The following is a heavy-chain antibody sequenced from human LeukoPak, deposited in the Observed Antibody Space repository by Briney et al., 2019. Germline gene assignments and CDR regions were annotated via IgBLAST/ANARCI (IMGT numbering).Heavy chain of an antibody. CDR2: IYYSGTT. CDR3: AREDVGCCSSTNCDNWFDP. Sequence: SETLSLTCSVSGGSISSYYWSWIRQPPGKGLEWIGYIYYSGTTKYNPSLKSRVTISVDTSKNQFSLKLSSVTAADTAVYFCAREDVGCCSSTNCDNWFDPWGQGTLVTVSS. D-gene: IGHD2-2*01. V-gene: IGHV4-59*01. CDR1: GGSISSYY. J-gene: IGHJ5*02.